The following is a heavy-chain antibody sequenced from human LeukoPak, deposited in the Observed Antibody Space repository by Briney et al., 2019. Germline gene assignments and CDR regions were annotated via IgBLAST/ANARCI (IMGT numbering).Heavy chain of an antibody. CDR1: GFTFSSYG. Sequence: GGSLRLSCAASGFTFSSYGMTWVRQAPGKGLEWVSAISGSGVTTYYADSVKGRFTISRDNSKHTLYLQMNSLRDEDTAVYYCARDTLLYGNSPDAFDIWGQGTMVTVSS. D-gene: IGHD4-23*01. CDR2: ISGSGVTT. J-gene: IGHJ3*02. CDR3: ARDTLLYGNSPDAFDI. V-gene: IGHV3-23*01.